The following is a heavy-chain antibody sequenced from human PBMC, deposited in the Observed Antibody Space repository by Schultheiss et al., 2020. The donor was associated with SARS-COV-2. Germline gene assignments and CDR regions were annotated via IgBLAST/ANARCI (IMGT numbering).Heavy chain of an antibody. J-gene: IGHJ4*02. Sequence: GESLKISCAASGFTFSSYGMHWVRQAPGKGLEWVAVISYDGSNKYYADSVKGRFTISRDNSKNTLYLQMNSLRAEDTAVYYCARGSRDTIFGVVIFYYFDYWGQGTLVTVSS. CDR1: GFTFSSYG. V-gene: IGHV3-30*03. CDR2: ISYDGSNK. CDR3: ARGSRDTIFGVVIFYYFDY. D-gene: IGHD3-3*01.